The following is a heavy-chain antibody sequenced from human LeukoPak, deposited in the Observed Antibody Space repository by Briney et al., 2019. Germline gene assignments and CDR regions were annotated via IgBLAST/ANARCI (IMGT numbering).Heavy chain of an antibody. Sequence: GGSLRLSCAASGFTFSSYAMSWVRQAPGKGLEWVSAISGSGGSTYYADSVKGRFTISRDNAKNSLYLQMNSLRAEDTAVYYCARAYYDSSVGAFDIWGQGTMVTVSS. J-gene: IGHJ3*02. CDR1: GFTFSSYA. CDR3: ARAYYDSSVGAFDI. V-gene: IGHV3-23*01. D-gene: IGHD3-22*01. CDR2: ISGSGGST.